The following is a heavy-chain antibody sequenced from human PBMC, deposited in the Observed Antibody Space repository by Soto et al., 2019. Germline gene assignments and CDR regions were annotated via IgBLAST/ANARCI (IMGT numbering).Heavy chain of an antibody. Sequence: GGSLRLSCTASGFNFSNHAMSWVRQAPGKGLEWVSVISGSGGTTYYADSVKGRFTISRDNSKNTLYLQMNSLRAEDTAIYYCVNDLGIITFMYYFGSWGPGTLVTVSS. CDR2: ISGSGGTT. CDR1: GFNFSNHA. J-gene: IGHJ4*02. D-gene: IGHD3-16*01. CDR3: VNDLGIITFMYYFGS. V-gene: IGHV3-23*01.